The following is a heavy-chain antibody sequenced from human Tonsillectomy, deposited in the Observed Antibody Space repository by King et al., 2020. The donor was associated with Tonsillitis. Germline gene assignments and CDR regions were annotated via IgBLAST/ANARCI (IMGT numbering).Heavy chain of an antibody. V-gene: IGHV3-30*18. D-gene: IGHD3-22*01. J-gene: IGHJ4*02. CDR3: AKDLIDYYDSSGYLDY. CDR2: ISYDGSNK. Sequence: VQLVESGGGVVQPGRSLRLSCAASGFTFITFDMHWVRQAPGKGLEWVAVISYDGSNKYYVDSVKGRFTISRDNSKNTLYLQMNSLRAEDTAVYFCAKDLIDYYDSSGYLDYWGQGTLGTVSA. CDR1: GFTFITFD.